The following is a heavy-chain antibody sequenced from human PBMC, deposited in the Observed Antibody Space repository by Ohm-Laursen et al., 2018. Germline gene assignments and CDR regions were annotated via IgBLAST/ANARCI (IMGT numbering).Heavy chain of an antibody. J-gene: IGHJ4*02. CDR2: ISGSGGNT. CDR3: AKEETHYVYVWGSYRYRYYFDY. D-gene: IGHD3-16*02. Sequence: SLRLSCSASGFTFSNYAMSWVRQAPGKGLEWVSGISGSGGNTYYTDSVKGRFTISRDNSKNTVSLQMNSLRAEDTAVYYCAKEETHYVYVWGSYRYRYYFDYWGQGTLVTVSS. V-gene: IGHV3-23*01. CDR1: GFTFSNYA.